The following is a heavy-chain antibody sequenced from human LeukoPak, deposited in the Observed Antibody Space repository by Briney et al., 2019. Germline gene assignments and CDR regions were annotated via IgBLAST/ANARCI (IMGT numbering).Heavy chain of an antibody. D-gene: IGHD3-3*01. CDR2: IKEDGSKK. V-gene: IGHV3-7*01. CDR3: AKDASIFGVVMNYFDY. J-gene: IGHJ4*02. Sequence: GGSLRLSCAASGFSFSSYWMNWVRRAPGKGLEWLANIKEDGSKKYYVDSVKGRFTISRDNSKNTLYLQMNSLRAEDTAVYYCAKDASIFGVVMNYFDYWGQGTLVTVSS. CDR1: GFSFSSYW.